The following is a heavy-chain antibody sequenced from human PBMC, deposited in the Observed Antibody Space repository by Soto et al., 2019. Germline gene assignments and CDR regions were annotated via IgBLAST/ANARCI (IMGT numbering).Heavy chain of an antibody. CDR2: ISGSGGST. V-gene: IGHV3-23*01. CDR1: GFTFSSYA. J-gene: IGHJ4*02. CDR3: ANGYCSGGSCYSWYFDY. D-gene: IGHD2-15*01. Sequence: PGGSLRLSCAASGFTFSSYAMSWVSQAPGKGLEWVSAISGSGGSTYYADPVKGRFTISRDNSKNTLYLQMNSLRAEDTAVYYCANGYCSGGSCYSWYFDYWGQGTLVTVSS.